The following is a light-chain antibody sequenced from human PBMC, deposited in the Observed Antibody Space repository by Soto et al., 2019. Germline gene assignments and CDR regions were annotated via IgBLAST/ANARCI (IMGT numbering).Light chain of an antibody. J-gene: IGKJ2*01. CDR3: KQYVNLPYT. Sequence: DFQMTQSPPSLAASVGHTVTITCQSSQDLTNYLNWYQQKPGEAPKLLIYDTTTLEGGVPTRFSGGGSGTAFTFTISGLQPEDVAIYFCKQYVNLPYTFGQGTKLEIK. CDR1: QDLTNY. V-gene: IGKV1-33*01. CDR2: DTT.